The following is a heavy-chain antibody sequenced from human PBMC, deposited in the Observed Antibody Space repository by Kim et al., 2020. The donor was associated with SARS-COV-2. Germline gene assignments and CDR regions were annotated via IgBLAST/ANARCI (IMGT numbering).Heavy chain of an antibody. CDR3: ARDPGIVVVPAASDYFDY. J-gene: IGHJ4*02. V-gene: IGHV3-48*02. Sequence: KGRFTISRDNAKNSLYLQMNSLRDEDTAVYYCARDPGIVVVPAASDYFDYWGQGTLVTVSS. D-gene: IGHD2-2*01.